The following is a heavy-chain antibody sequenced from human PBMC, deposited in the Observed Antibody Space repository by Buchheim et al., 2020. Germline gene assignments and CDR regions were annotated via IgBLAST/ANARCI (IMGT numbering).Heavy chain of an antibody. CDR1: GFTFSSYA. D-gene: IGHD2-21*01. CDR3: AKGVGMSRGGPGY. Sequence: EVQLLESGGGLVQPGGSLRLSCAASGFTFSSYAMSWVRQAPGKGLEWVSGISGSGGSTYYADSGKGRFTITRDNSKNTLCPQKNSLRAEDRAVDYCAKGVGMSRGGPGYWGQGTL. V-gene: IGHV3-23*01. CDR2: ISGSGGST. J-gene: IGHJ4*02.